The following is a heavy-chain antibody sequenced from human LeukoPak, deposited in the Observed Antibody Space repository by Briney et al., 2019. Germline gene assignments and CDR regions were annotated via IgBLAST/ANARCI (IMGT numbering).Heavy chain of an antibody. CDR2: TYYRSKWYN. CDR3: ARENGFGYCGSGIYYYYGMDV. Sequence: SQTLSLTCAISGDSVSSNSAAWNWIRQSPSRGLEWLGRTYYRSKWYNDYAVSVKSRITINPDTSKNQFSLQLNSVTPEDTAVYYCARENGFGYCGSGIYYYYGMDVWGKGTTVTVSS. D-gene: IGHD3-10*01. CDR1: GDSVSSNSAA. J-gene: IGHJ6*04. V-gene: IGHV6-1*01.